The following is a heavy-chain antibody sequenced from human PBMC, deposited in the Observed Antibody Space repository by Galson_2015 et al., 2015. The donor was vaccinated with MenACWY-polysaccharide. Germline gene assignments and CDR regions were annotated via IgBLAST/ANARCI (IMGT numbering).Heavy chain of an antibody. V-gene: IGHV1-2*02. CDR2: INPNGGGT. CDR3: TRGGGRYYVDY. Sequence: SVKVSCKASGYTFTDCYIHWVQQAPGQGLEWMGWINPNGGGTHYEQKYQARVTMTRDTSINTAYMELSRLSSDDTAVYYCTRGGGRYYVDYWGQGTLVTVSS. J-gene: IGHJ4*02. CDR1: GYTFTDCY. D-gene: IGHD6-19*01.